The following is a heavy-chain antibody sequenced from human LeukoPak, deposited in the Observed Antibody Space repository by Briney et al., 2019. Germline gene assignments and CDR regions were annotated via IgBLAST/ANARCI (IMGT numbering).Heavy chain of an antibody. J-gene: IGHJ4*02. D-gene: IGHD3-16*01. CDR3: ARGLRYLDY. CDR1: GGSISSYH. V-gene: IGHV4-59*01. Sequence: SGTLSLTCSVSGGSISSYHWSWIRQPPGKGLEWIGNIYYGGNIDYNPSLKGRVTMSVTSKNQFSLKLSSVTAADTAVYYCARGLRYLDYWGQGTLVTVSS. CDR2: IYYGGNI.